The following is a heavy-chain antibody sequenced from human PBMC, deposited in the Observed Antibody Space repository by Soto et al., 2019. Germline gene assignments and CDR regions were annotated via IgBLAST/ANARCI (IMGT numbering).Heavy chain of an antibody. J-gene: IGHJ5*02. CDR3: ARGYFDWLLLSGGVVKNWFDP. V-gene: IGHV1-2*04. CDR2: INPNSGGT. D-gene: IGHD3-9*01. CDR1: GYTFTGYY. Sequence: ASVKVSCKASGYTFTGYYMHWVRQAPGQGLEWMGWINPNSGGTNYTQKFQGWVTMTRDTSISTAYMELSRLRSDDTAVYYCARGYFDWLLLSGGVVKNWFDPWGQGTLVTVSS.